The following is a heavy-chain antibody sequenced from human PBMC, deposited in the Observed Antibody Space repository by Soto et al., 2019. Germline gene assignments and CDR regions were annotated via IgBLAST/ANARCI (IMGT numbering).Heavy chain of an antibody. CDR2: ISGGGGTA. CDR3: AKLDCSSTTCYTGGSWFDP. J-gene: IGHJ5*02. CDR1: GFTFSSYA. Sequence: EVQLLESGGGLVQPGGSLRLSCVASGFTFSSYAMSWVRQAPGEGLEWVSAISGGGGTAYYADSVKGRFTISRDNSKNTLYLQMTSLRAEDTAVYYCAKLDCSSTTCYTGGSWFDPWGQGTLVTVSS. V-gene: IGHV3-23*01. D-gene: IGHD2-2*02.